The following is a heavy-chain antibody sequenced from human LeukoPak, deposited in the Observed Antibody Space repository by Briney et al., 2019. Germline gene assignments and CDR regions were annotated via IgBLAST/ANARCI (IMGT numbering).Heavy chain of an antibody. V-gene: IGHV3-49*04. J-gene: IGHJ4*02. Sequence: GSLSLSCTASGFPFGDYAMSWVRQAPGKGLEWVGFIRSKAYGGTTEYAASVKGRFTISRDDSKGIAYLQMNSLKTEDTAAYYCTRALGYDFWDLMYWGQGTLVTVSS. CDR3: TRALGYDFWDLMY. D-gene: IGHD3-3*01. CDR1: GFPFGDYA. CDR2: IRSKAYGGTT.